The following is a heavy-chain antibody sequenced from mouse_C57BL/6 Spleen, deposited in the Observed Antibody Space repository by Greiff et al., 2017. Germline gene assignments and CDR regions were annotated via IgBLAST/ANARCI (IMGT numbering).Heavy chain of an antibody. D-gene: IGHD4-1*01. CDR2: INPNNGGT. CDR1: GYTFTDYY. Sequence: EVQLQQSGPELVKPGASVKISCKASGYTFTDYYMNWVKQSHGKSLEWIGDINPNNGGTSYNQKFKCKATLTVDKSSSTAYMELSSLTSEDSAVYYCARESHWDGGDYWGQGTTLTVSS. CDR3: ARESHWDGGDY. V-gene: IGHV1-26*01. J-gene: IGHJ2*01.